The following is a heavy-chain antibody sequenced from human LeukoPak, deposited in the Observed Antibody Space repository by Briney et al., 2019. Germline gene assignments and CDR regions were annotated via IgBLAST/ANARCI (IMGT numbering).Heavy chain of an antibody. CDR1: GFTFRSYA. J-gene: IGHJ4*02. CDR3: AKDSIYYDSSGYYVLYY. Sequence: GGSLRLSCAASGFTFRSYAMNWVRQAPGKGLEWVAVIWYDGSNKYYADSVKGRFTISRDNSKNTLYLQMNSLRAEDTAVYYCAKDSIYYDSSGYYVLYYWGQGTLVTVSS. D-gene: IGHD3-22*01. V-gene: IGHV3-33*06. CDR2: IWYDGSNK.